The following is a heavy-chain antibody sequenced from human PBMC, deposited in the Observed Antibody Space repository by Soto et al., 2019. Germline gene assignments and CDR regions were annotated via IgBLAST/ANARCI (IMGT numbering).Heavy chain of an antibody. CDR1: GYTFTSYG. Sequence: GASVKVSCKASGYTFTSYGISWVRQAPGQGLEWMGWISAYNGNTNYAQKLQGRVTMTTDTSTSTAYMELRSLRSDDTAVYYCARVGISRTVYYYGMDVWGQGTTVTVSS. V-gene: IGHV1-18*04. CDR3: ARVGISRTVYYYGMDV. CDR2: ISAYNGNT. J-gene: IGHJ6*02. D-gene: IGHD2-15*01.